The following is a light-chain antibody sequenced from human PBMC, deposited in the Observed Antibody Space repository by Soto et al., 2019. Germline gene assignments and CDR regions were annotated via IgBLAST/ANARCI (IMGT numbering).Light chain of an antibody. CDR2: DAS. J-gene: IGKJ5*01. CDR1: QSFSSY. CDR3: QQRSNWPPVIT. V-gene: IGKV3-11*01. Sequence: EIVLTQSPATLSLSPGARATLSCRASQSFSSYLAWYQQKPVQTPRLLIYDASKRATGLPARFSGRGSGTDFTLTIGSLEPEDFAGYYCQQRSNWPPVITFGQGTRLEIK.